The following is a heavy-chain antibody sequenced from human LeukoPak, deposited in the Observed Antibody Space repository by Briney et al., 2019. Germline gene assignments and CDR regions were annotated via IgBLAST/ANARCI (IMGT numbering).Heavy chain of an antibody. Sequence: GGSLRLSCAASGFTFSSYWMHWVRQAPGKGLVWVSRINSDGSSTSYADSVKGRFTISRDNAKNTLYLQMNSLRAEDTAVYYCAPNYYDSSGSDIWGQGTMVTVSS. J-gene: IGHJ3*02. V-gene: IGHV3-74*01. CDR1: GFTFSSYW. CDR3: APNYYDSSGSDI. CDR2: INSDGSST. D-gene: IGHD3-22*01.